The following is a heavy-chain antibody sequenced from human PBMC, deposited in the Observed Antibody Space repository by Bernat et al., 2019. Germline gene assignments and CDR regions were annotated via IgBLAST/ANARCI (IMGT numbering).Heavy chain of an antibody. J-gene: IGHJ4*02. V-gene: IGHV3-23*01. D-gene: IGHD3-16*01. CDR1: GFTFSASG. CDR3: AKVSAPYFDY. Sequence: DVQLMESGGDLVQPGGSLRLSCAASGFTFSASGMSWVRLPPGKGLEWVSTISSDGENTHYAGSVQGRFTISRDNSQSTLYLQMDSLRAEDAAIYYCAKVSAPYFDYWGQGALVTVSS. CDR2: ISSDGENT.